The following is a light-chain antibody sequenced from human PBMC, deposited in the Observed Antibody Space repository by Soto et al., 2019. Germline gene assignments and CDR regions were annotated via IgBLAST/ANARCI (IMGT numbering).Light chain of an antibody. Sequence: EIVLTQSPSTLSLSPEERATLSCRASPSVTNYLAWYQQKPGQAPRLLIYGAFNRATGIPARFSGSGSGTDFTLTISSLEPEDFAVYYCQQSNIWPPVTFGQGTRLEIK. J-gene: IGKJ5*01. CDR3: QQSNIWPPVT. CDR2: GAF. CDR1: PSVTNY. V-gene: IGKV3-11*01.